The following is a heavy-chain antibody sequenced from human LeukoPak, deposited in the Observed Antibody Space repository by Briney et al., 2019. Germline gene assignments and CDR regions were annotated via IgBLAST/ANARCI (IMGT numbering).Heavy chain of an antibody. J-gene: IGHJ4*02. CDR1: GGSFSSYA. D-gene: IGHD3-9*01. V-gene: IGHV1-69*13. CDR2: IIPIFGTA. CDR3: ARGRYFDWFGNYYFDY. Sequence: GASVKVSCKASGGSFSSYAISWVRQAPGQGLELMGGIIPIFGTANYAQKFQGRVTITADESTSTPYMELSSLRSEDTAVYYCARGRYFDWFGNYYFDYWGQGTLVTVSS.